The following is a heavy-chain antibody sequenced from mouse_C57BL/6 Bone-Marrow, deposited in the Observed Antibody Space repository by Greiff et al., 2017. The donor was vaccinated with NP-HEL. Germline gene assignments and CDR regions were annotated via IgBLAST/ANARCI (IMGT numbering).Heavy chain of an antibody. V-gene: IGHV1-64*01. CDR3: ARGGITTVDYAMDY. D-gene: IGHD1-1*01. CDR1: GYTFTSYW. CDR2: IHPNSGST. J-gene: IGHJ4*01. Sequence: QVQLQQSGAELVKPGASVKLSCKASGYTFTSYWMHWVKQRPGQGLEWIGMIHPNSGSTNYNEKFKSKATLTVDKSSSTAYMQLSSLTSEDSAVYYCARGGITTVDYAMDYWGQGTSVTVSS.